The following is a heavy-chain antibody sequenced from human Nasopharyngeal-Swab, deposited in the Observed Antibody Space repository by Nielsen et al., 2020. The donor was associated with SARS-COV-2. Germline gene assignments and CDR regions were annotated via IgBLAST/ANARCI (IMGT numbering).Heavy chain of an antibody. CDR2: INAGNGNT. D-gene: IGHD3-22*01. CDR1: GYTLTTYA. J-gene: IGHJ3*02. Sequence: ASVKVSCKASGYTLTTYAMHWVRQAPGQRLEWMGWINAGNGNTKYSQMFQGRVTITRDTSASTAYMDLSSLRSEDTAVYYCARGRQYYDSSAYYSGHDAFDIWGQGTKLTVSS. CDR3: ARGRQYYDSSAYYSGHDAFDI. V-gene: IGHV1-3*01.